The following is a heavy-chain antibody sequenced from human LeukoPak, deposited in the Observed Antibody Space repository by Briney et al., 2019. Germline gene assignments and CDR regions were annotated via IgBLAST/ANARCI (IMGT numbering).Heavy chain of an antibody. CDR2: ISGSGGST. CDR3: AKDKTGYSSGWSAFDI. V-gene: IGHV3-23*01. D-gene: IGHD6-19*01. Sequence: GGSLRLSCAASGFTFSSYAMSWVRQAPGKGLEWVSAISGSGGSTYYADSVKGRFTISRDNSKNTLYLQMNSLRAEDTAVYYCAKDKTGYSSGWSAFDIWGQGQWSPSLQ. J-gene: IGHJ3*02. CDR1: GFTFSSYA.